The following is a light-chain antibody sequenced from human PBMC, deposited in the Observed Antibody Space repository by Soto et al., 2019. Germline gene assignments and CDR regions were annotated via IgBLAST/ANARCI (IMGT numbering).Light chain of an antibody. Sequence: QSVLTQPPSASGTPGQRVNISCSGSSSNIGSNYVYWYRQFPGTAPKLLIQRNNQRPSGVPARFSGSKSGTSASLAISGLRSEDEADYYCGGWDDSLGGPVFGGGT. CDR2: RNN. V-gene: IGLV1-47*01. J-gene: IGLJ2*01. CDR1: SSNIGSNY. CDR3: GGWDDSLGGPV.